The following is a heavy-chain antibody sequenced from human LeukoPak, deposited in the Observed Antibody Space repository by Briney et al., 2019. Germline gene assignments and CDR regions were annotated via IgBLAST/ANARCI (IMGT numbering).Heavy chain of an antibody. CDR1: GFTFSTFA. Sequence: GSLRLSCAASGFTFSTFAMIWVRQPPGKGLEWIGEINHSGSTNYNPSLKSRVTISVDTSKNQFSLKLSSVTAADTAVYYCARLRAGYWGQGTLVTVSS. D-gene: IGHD3-10*01. J-gene: IGHJ4*02. V-gene: IGHV4-34*01. CDR2: INHSGST. CDR3: ARLRAGY.